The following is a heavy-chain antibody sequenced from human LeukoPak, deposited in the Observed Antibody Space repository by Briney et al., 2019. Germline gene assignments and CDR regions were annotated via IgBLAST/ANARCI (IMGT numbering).Heavy chain of an antibody. J-gene: IGHJ4*02. CDR3: AEDGGSPTITYYFDY. D-gene: IGHD1-26*01. Sequence: LPGGPLRLSCAASGFTFSSYAMHWVRQAPGKGLEWVAVISYDGSNKYYADSVKGRFTISRDNSKNTLYLQMNSLRAEDTAVYYCAEDGGSPTITYYFDYWGQGTLVTVSS. V-gene: IGHV3-30-3*02. CDR2: ISYDGSNK. CDR1: GFTFSSYA.